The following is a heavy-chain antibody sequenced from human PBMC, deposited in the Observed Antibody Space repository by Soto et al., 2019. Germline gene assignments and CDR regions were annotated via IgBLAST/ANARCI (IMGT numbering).Heavy chain of an antibody. J-gene: IGHJ3*02. V-gene: IGHV2-5*01. Sequence: QGTLKESGPTLVKPTQTLTLTCSFSGFSLSTSGVGVGWIRQPPGKALEWLAHIYWSGDEHYRPTLKSRLSITKDTSKNQVVRTMTYIDTEDTSTYDCARGLAARQVFAFEIWGHGTMVTVSS. CDR1: GFSLSTSGVG. D-gene: IGHD6-6*01. CDR3: ARGLAARQVFAFEI. CDR2: IYWSGDE.